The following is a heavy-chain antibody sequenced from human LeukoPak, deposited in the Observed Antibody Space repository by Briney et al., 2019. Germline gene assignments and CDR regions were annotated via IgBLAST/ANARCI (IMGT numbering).Heavy chain of an antibody. Sequence: PSETLSLTCSVSGGSISSSSNSWGWIRQPPGKGLEWIGSMYYSGSTYYNPSLKSRVTISVATSKNQFSLKLSSVTAADTAVYYCARGREQLGDIDYWGQGTLVTVSS. CDR2: MYYSGST. CDR3: ARGREQLGDIDY. V-gene: IGHV4-39*01. D-gene: IGHD6-6*01. J-gene: IGHJ4*02. CDR1: GGSISSSSNS.